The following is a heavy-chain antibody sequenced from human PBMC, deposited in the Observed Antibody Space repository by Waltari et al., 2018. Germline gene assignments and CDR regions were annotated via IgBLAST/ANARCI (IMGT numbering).Heavy chain of an antibody. V-gene: IGHV4-34*01. CDR1: GGSFSGYY. D-gene: IGHD3-16*02. CDR3: ARGSRMITFGGVIDPDAFDI. Sequence: QVQLQQWGAGLLKPSETLSLTCAVYGGSFSGYYWSWIRQPPGKGLEWIGEINHSGSTNYNPSLKGRVTISVYTSKNQFSLKLGSVTAADTAVYYCARGSRMITFGGVIDPDAFDIWGQGTMVTVSS. J-gene: IGHJ3*02. CDR2: INHSGST.